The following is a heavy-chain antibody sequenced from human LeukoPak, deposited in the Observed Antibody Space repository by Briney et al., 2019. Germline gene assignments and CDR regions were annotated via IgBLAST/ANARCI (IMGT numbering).Heavy chain of an antibody. CDR3: AKEIQLWLTPFDY. CDR1: GFTFSNCA. J-gene: IGHJ4*02. D-gene: IGHD5-18*01. V-gene: IGHV3-23*01. Sequence: GGSLRLSCATSGFTFSNCAMSWVRQAPGKGLEWVSRISGSGGSTYYADSVKGRFTISRDTSKNTLSLQMNSLRAEDTAVYYCAKEIQLWLTPFDYWGQGTLVTVSS. CDR2: ISGSGGST.